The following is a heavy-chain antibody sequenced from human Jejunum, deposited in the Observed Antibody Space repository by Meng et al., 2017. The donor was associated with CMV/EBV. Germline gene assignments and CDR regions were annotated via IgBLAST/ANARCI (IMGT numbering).Heavy chain of an antibody. J-gene: IGHJ4*02. Sequence: CAASGFTFRDYAVHWVRQVPGKGLEWVALISNDGKYKYYTDSVRGRFTISRDNSKNTMYLQMNSLRREDSALYHCARRYSGNFYAVDYWGPGTLVTVSS. D-gene: IGHD4-11*01. CDR2: ISNDGKYK. V-gene: IGHV3-30*04. CDR1: GFTFRDYA. CDR3: ARRYSGNFYAVDY.